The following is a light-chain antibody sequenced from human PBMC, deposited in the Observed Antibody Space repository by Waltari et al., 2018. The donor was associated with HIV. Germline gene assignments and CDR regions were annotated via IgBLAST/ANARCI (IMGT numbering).Light chain of an antibody. CDR2: DVN. CDR1: STAVGDYNY. J-gene: IGLJ3*02. CDR3: CSYADKYTWV. Sequence: QSALTQPRSVSGSPGQSVTISCTGTSTAVGDYNYVSWYQQHPGKAPKLMIFDVNKRPAGVPDRFSGSNAGNTASLTISGLQAEDEADYYCCSYADKYTWVFGGGTKLTVL. V-gene: IGLV2-11*01.